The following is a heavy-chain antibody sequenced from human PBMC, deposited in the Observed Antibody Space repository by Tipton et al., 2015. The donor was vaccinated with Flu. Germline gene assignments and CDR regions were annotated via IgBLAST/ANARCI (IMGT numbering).Heavy chain of an antibody. V-gene: IGHV1-69*01. CDR3: ARDLGYCSSTSCYAYFDY. CDR1: GGTFSSYA. J-gene: IGHJ4*02. Sequence: QLVQSGAEVKKPGSSVKVSCKASGGTFSSYAISWVRQAPGQGLEWMGGIIPIFGTANYAQKFRGRVTITADESTSTAYMELSSLRSEDTAVYYCARDLGYCSSTSCYAYFDYWGQGTLVTVSS. CDR2: IIPIFGTA. D-gene: IGHD2-2*01.